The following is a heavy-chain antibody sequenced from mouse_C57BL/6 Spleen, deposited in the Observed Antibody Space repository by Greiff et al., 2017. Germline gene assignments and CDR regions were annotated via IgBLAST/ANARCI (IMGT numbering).Heavy chain of an antibody. J-gene: IGHJ3*01. D-gene: IGHD2-5*01. V-gene: IGHV5-6*02. Sequence: DVMLVESGGDLVKPGGSLKLSCAASGFTFSSYGMSWVRQTPDKRLEWVATISSGGSYTYYPDSVKGRFTISRDNAKNTLYLQMSSLQSEDTAMYYCARHENYSNSRFAYWGQGTRVTVSA. CDR3: ARHENYSNSRFAY. CDR2: ISSGGSYT. CDR1: GFTFSSYG.